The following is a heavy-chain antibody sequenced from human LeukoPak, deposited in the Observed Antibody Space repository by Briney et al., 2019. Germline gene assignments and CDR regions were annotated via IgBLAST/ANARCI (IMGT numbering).Heavy chain of an antibody. Sequence: GGSLRLSCAASGFTFSSYAMHWVRQAPGKGLEYVSAISSNGGSTYHANSVKGRFTISRDNSKNTLYLQMGSLRAEDMAVYYCAREGGGREWGQGTLVTVSS. CDR3: AREGGGRE. V-gene: IGHV3-64*01. CDR1: GFTFSSYA. D-gene: IGHD2-15*01. CDR2: ISSNGGST. J-gene: IGHJ4*02.